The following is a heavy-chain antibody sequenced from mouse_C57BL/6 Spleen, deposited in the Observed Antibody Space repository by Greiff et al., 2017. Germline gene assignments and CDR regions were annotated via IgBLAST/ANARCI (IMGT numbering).Heavy chain of an antibody. V-gene: IGHV1-69*01. CDR1: GYTFTSYW. J-gene: IGHJ3*01. CDR3: ASMVTTSAY. D-gene: IGHD2-2*01. Sequence: QVQLQQPGAELVMPGASVKLSCKASGYTFTSYWMHWVQQRPGQGLEWIGEIDPSDSYTNYNQKFKGKSTLTVDKSSSTAYMQLSSLTSEDSAVYYCASMVTTSAYWGQGTLVTVSA. CDR2: IDPSDSYT.